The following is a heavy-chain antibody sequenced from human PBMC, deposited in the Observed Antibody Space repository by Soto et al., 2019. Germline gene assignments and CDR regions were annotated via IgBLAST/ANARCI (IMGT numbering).Heavy chain of an antibody. D-gene: IGHD3-3*01. J-gene: IGHJ4*02. CDR3: AKTPYYDFWSGPGEFDY. CDR1: GFTFSSYA. CDR2: ISGSGGST. V-gene: IGHV3-23*01. Sequence: EVQLLESGGGLVQPGGSLRLSCAASGFTFSSYAMSWVRQAPGKGLEWVSAISGSGGSTYYADSVKGRFTISRDNSKNTLYLQMNSLRAEDTAVYYCAKTPYYDFWSGPGEFDYWGQGTLVTVSS.